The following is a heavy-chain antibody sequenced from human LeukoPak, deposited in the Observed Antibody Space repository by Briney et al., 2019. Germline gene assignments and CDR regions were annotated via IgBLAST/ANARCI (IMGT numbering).Heavy chain of an antibody. J-gene: IGHJ4*02. Sequence: PGGSLRLSCAASGFTFSSYWMGWVRQAPGKGLEWVANIKQDGSEKYYVDSVKGRFTISRDNSKNTLYLQMNSLRAEDTAVYYCAKDIYDSSGYATAFDYWGQGTLVTVSS. CDR2: IKQDGSEK. CDR1: GFTFSSYW. D-gene: IGHD3-22*01. CDR3: AKDIYDSSGYATAFDY. V-gene: IGHV3-7*01.